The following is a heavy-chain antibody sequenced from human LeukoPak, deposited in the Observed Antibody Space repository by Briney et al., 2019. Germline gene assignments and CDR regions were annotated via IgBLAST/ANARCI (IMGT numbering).Heavy chain of an antibody. CDR3: AIVVGATSFDY. Sequence: GASVKVSCKASGYTFTGYYMHWVRQAPGQGLEWMGWINPNSGGTNYAQKFQGRVSMTRDTSISTAYMELSRLRSDVSAVYCCAIVVGATSFDYWGQGTLVTVSS. J-gene: IGHJ4*02. V-gene: IGHV1-2*02. CDR1: GYTFTGYY. CDR2: INPNSGGT. D-gene: IGHD1-26*01.